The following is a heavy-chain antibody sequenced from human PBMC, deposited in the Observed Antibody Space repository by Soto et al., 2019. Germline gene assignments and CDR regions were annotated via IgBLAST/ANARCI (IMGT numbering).Heavy chain of an antibody. CDR2: ISWNSGSI. D-gene: IGHD6-6*01. CDR3: AKEARYSSSTRGGYYYGMDV. Sequence: EVQLVESGGGLVQPGRSLRLSCAASGFTFDDYAMHWVRQAPGKGLEWVSGISWNSGSIGYADSVKGRFTISRDNAKNSLYLQMNSLRAEDTALYYCAKEARYSSSTRGGYYYGMDVWGQGTTVTVSS. J-gene: IGHJ6*02. CDR1: GFTFDDYA. V-gene: IGHV3-9*01.